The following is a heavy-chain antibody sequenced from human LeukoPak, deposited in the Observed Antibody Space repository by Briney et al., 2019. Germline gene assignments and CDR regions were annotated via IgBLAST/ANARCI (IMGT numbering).Heavy chain of an antibody. CDR3: ARQKAISGSGSLDY. J-gene: IGHJ4*02. Sequence: SETLSLTCAVSGGSISSSNYYWGWIRQPPGKGLEWIGSIYYSGSTYYNPSLKSRVTISVDTSKNQFSLKLSSVTAADTAVYYCARQKAISGSGSLDYWGQGTLVTVSS. CDR1: GGSISSSNYY. D-gene: IGHD3-10*01. CDR2: IYYSGST. V-gene: IGHV4-39*01.